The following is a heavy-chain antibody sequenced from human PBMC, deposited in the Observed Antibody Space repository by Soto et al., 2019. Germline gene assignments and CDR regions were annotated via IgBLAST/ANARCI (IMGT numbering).Heavy chain of an antibody. V-gene: IGHV4-59*01. CDR2: IYYSGST. CDR1: GGSISSYY. D-gene: IGHD3-22*01. CDR3: AREGYYYDSSGYYYPYFDY. J-gene: IGHJ4*02. Sequence: SETLSLTCTVSGGSISSYYWSWIRQPPGKGLEWIGYIYYSGSTNYNPSLKSRVTISVDTSKNQFSLKLSSVTAADTAVYYCAREGYYYDSSGYYYPYFDYWGQGTLVTVSS.